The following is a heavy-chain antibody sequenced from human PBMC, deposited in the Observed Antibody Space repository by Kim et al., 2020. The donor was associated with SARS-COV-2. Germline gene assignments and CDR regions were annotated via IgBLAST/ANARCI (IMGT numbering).Heavy chain of an antibody. CDR3: AKTGSYSSGYRAAFDI. CDR1: GFTFISYA. Sequence: GGSLRLSCVASGFTFISYAMGWVRQAPGKGLEWVSFISGGGSSTFYADSVKGRFTISRDNSKNTLFLQMNSLRAEDTAVYYCAKTGSYSSGYRAAFDIWG. CDR2: ISGGGSST. D-gene: IGHD3-22*01. J-gene: IGHJ3*02. V-gene: IGHV3-23*01.